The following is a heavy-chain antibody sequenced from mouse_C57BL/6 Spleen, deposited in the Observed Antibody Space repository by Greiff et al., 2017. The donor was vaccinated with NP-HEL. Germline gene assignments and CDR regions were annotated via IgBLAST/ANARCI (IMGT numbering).Heavy chain of an antibody. CDR3: ERDRGGNFDY. V-gene: IGHV5-16*01. D-gene: IGHD3-3*01. J-gene: IGHJ2*01. CDR2: INYDGSST. CDR1: GFTFSDYY. Sequence: EVKLVESEGGLVQPGSSMKLSCTASGFTFSDYYMAWVRQVPEKGLEWVANINYDGSSTYYLDALKSRFIISRDNAKNILYLQMSSLKSEDTATYCCERDRGGNFDYWGQGTTLTVSS.